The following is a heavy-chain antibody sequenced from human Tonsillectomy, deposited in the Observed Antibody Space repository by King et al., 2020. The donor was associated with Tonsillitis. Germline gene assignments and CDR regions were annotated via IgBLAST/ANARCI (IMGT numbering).Heavy chain of an antibody. J-gene: IGHJ4*02. CDR2: INPNSGGT. CDR3: AKGAPYFDY. Sequence: VQLVESGAEVKKPGASVKVSCSASGYTFTDYYLHWVRQAPGQGLEWMGWINPNSGGTNYAQKFQGRVTMTRDTSISTVYMELSRLRFDDTAMFYCAKGAPYFDYWGQGTLVTVSS. V-gene: IGHV1-2*02. CDR1: GYTFTDYY.